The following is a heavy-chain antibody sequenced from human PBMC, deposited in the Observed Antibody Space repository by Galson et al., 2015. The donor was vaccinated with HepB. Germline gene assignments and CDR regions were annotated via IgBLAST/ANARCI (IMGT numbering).Heavy chain of an antibody. CDR3: ARVVRMGPIHETLDI. V-gene: IGHV3-72*01. CDR2: TRNKANSYTT. Sequence: SLRLSCAASGFPFSDHYMEWVRQAPGQGLEWVGRTRNKANSYTTEYAASVKGRFTISRDDSKNSLYLQVNSLKTEDTAVYYCARVVRMGPIHETLDIWGQGTMVTVSS. J-gene: IGHJ3*02. CDR1: GFPFSDHY. D-gene: IGHD1-26*01.